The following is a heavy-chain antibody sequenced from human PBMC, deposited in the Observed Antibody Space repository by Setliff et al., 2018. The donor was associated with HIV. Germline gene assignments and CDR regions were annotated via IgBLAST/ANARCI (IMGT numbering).Heavy chain of an antibody. D-gene: IGHD6-19*01. V-gene: IGHV4-39*01. CDR3: ASYYRVSGWYQEASWFFDL. CDR1: GGSISSSSHY. J-gene: IGHJ2*01. Sequence: PSETLSLTCTVSGGSISSSSHYWGWIRQPPGKGLEWVGSIYYSGSTYYNPSLKSRVTISLDTSKNQLSLKLGSVTAADTAVYYCASYYRVSGWYQEASWFFDLWGRGTLVTVSS. CDR2: IYYSGST.